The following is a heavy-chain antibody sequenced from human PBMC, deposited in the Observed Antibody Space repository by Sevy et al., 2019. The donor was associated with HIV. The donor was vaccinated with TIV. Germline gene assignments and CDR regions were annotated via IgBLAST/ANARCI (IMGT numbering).Heavy chain of an antibody. CDR3: ARPIYSGGYYYFDF. J-gene: IGHJ4*02. D-gene: IGHD1-26*01. CDR1: GYTFTAYF. Sequence: ASVKVSCKASGYTFTAYFIHWVRQAPGQGLEWMGRISPSSGVTNYAKKFQDRVTMTRDTSITTAYMELSSLTSDDTALYYCARPIYSGGYYYFDFWGQGTLVTVSS. CDR2: ISPSSGVT. V-gene: IGHV1-2*06.